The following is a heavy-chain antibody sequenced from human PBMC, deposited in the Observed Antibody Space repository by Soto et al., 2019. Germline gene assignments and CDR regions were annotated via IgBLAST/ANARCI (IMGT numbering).Heavy chain of an antibody. J-gene: IGHJ4*02. CDR3: ASTNYYDSSGYYYVYYFDY. D-gene: IGHD3-22*01. Sequence: ASVKVSCKASGGTFSSYAISWVRQAPGQGLEWMGGIIPIFGTANYAQKFQGRATITADESTSTAYMELSSLRSEDTAVYYCASTNYYDSSGYYYVYYFDYWGQGTLVTVSS. V-gene: IGHV1-69*13. CDR2: IIPIFGTA. CDR1: GGTFSSYA.